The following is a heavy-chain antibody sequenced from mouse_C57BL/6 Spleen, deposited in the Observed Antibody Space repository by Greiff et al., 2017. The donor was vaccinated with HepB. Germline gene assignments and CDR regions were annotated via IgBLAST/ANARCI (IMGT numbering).Heavy chain of an antibody. V-gene: IGHV1-76*01. D-gene: IGHD2-4*01. CDR2: IYPGSGNT. CDR3: ARLDYDPSYWYFDV. CDR1: GYTLTDYY. Sequence: VQLQQSGAELVRPGASVKLSCKASGYTLTDYYINWVKQRPGQGLEWIARIYPGSGNTDYNEKFKGKATLTAEKFSSTAYMQLSSLTSEDSAVYFCARLDYDPSYWYFDVWGTGTTVTVSS. J-gene: IGHJ1*03.